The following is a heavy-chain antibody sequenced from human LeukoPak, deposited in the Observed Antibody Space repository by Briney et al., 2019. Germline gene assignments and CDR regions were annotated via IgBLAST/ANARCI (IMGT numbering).Heavy chain of an antibody. V-gene: IGHV3-21*01. CDR2: ISSSSSYI. J-gene: IGHJ4*02. CDR1: GFTFGSYA. CDR3: ARDLKTQWLPPGEIDY. Sequence: PGGSLRLSCAASGFTFGSYAMSWVRQAPGKGLEWVSAISSSSSYIYYADSVKGRFTISRDNAKNSLYLQMNSLRAEDTAVYYCARDLKTQWLPPGEIDYWGQGTLVTVSS. D-gene: IGHD6-19*01.